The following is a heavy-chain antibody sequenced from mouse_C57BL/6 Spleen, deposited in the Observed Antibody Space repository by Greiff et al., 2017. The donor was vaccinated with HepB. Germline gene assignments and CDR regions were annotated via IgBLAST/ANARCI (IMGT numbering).Heavy chain of an antibody. J-gene: IGHJ4*01. CDR3: ARQGITTVVAKDYAMDY. D-gene: IGHD1-1*01. Sequence: EVQRVESGGDLVKPGGSLKLSCAASGFTFSSYGMSWVRQTPDKRLEWVATISSGGSYTYYPDSVKGRFTISRDNAKNTLYLQMSSLKSEDTAMYYCARQGITTVVAKDYAMDYWGQGTSVTVSS. CDR2: ISSGGSYT. V-gene: IGHV5-6*01. CDR1: GFTFSSYG.